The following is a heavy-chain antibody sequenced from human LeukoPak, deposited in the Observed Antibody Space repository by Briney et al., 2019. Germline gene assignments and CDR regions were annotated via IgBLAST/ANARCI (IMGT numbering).Heavy chain of an antibody. D-gene: IGHD5-18*01. CDR2: ISSSSSYI. V-gene: IGHV3-21*01. CDR3: ARADWDTAMIDY. J-gene: IGHJ4*02. CDR1: GFTFSSYS. Sequence: GGSLRLSCAASGFTFSSYSMNWVRQAPGKGLEWVSSISSSSSYIYYADTVKGRFTISRDNAKNSLYLQMNSLRAEDTAVYYCARADWDTAMIDYWGQGTLVTVYS.